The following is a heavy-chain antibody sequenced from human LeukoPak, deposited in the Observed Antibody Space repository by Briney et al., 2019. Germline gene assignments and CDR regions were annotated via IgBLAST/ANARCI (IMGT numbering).Heavy chain of an antibody. CDR1: GYTFTGYY. CDR3: ARALGDYSSSWYYFDY. CDR2: INPNSGGT. Sequence: ASVKVSCKASGYTFTGYYMHWVRQAPGQGLEWMGWINPNSGGTNYAQKFQGRVTITTDESTSTAYMELSSLRSEDTAVYYCARALGDYSSSWYYFDYWGQGTLVTVSS. V-gene: IGHV1-2*02. D-gene: IGHD6-13*01. J-gene: IGHJ4*02.